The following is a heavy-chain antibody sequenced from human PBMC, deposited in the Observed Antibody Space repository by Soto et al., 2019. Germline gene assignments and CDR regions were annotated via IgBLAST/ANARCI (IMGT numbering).Heavy chain of an antibody. J-gene: IGHJ6*02. CDR2: ISGYNGDT. Sequence: QGQLVQSGVEVKKPGASVKVSCKASGYTFSRYGISWVRQAPGQGLEWMGWISGYNGDTNYAQKLQGRVTKTIDTSKNTAYMELRTLTSDDTAIYYCEKNGQPPYHHHDMKVWGQGSTVSVSS. CDR3: EKNGQPPYHHHDMKV. V-gene: IGHV1-18*01. D-gene: IGHD2-8*01. CDR1: GYTFSRYG.